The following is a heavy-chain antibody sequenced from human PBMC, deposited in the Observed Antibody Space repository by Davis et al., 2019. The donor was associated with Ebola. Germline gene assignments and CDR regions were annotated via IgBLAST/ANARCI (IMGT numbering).Heavy chain of an antibody. CDR1: GYTFTSYY. V-gene: IGHV1-8*02. J-gene: IGHJ6*02. CDR2: MNPNSGNT. D-gene: IGHD3-16*01. CDR3: ARGWDYYYYYGMDV. Sequence: ASVKVSCKASGYTFTSYYMHWVRQAPGQGLEWMGWMNPNSGNTGYAQKFQGRVTMTRNTSISTAYMELSSLRSEDTAVYYCARGWDYYYYYGMDVWGQGTTVTVSS.